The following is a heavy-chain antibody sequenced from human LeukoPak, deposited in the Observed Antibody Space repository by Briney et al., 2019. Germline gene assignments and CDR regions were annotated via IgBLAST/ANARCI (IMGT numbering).Heavy chain of an antibody. CDR3: ARPNYYDSSGYYDDAFDI. J-gene: IGHJ3*02. CDR1: GYSFTSYW. V-gene: IGHV5-51*01. CDR2: IYPGDSDT. Sequence: GESLKISCKGSGYSFTSYWIGWVRQMRGKGLEWMGIIYPGDSDTRYSPSFQGQVTISADKSISTAYLQWSSLKASDTAMYYCARPNYYDSSGYYDDAFDIWGQGTMVTVSS. D-gene: IGHD3-22*01.